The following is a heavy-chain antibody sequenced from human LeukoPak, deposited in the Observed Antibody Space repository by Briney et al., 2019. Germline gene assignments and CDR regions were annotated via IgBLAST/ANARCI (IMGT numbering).Heavy chain of an antibody. CDR1: GFTFSSYT. V-gene: IGHV3-21*01. CDR2: ISGSSVYI. J-gene: IGHJ3*02. Sequence: KPGGSLRLSCAASGFTFSSYTMNWVCQAPGKGLEWVSCISGSSVYIYYEDSLKGRFTISRDNAKNSLYLQMNGLRAEDTAVYYCARVSVAGAVIDAFDMWGQGTMVTVSS. CDR3: ARVSVAGAVIDAFDM. D-gene: IGHD6-19*01.